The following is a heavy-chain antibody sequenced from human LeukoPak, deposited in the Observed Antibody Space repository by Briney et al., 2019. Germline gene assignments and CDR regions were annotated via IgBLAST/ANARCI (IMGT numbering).Heavy chain of an antibody. CDR1: GFTFSSYA. CDR2: ISGSGGST. V-gene: IGHV3-23*01. CDR3: AREVDFWRPGLIGGFDY. J-gene: IGHJ4*02. Sequence: PGGSLRLSCAASGFTFSSYAMSWVRQAPGKGLEWVSAISGSGGSTYYADSVKGRFTISRDNSKNTLYLQMNSLRAEDTAVYYCAREVDFWRPGLIGGFDYWGQGTLVTVSS. D-gene: IGHD3-3*01.